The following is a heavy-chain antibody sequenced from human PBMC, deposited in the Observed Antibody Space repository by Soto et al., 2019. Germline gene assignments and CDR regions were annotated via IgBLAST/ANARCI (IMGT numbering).Heavy chain of an antibody. D-gene: IGHD3-22*01. CDR2: IIPIFGTA. V-gene: IGHV1-69*01. Sequence: QVQLVQSGAEVKKPGSSVKVSCKASGGTFSSYAISWVRQAPGQGLEWMGGIIPIFGTANYAQKFQGRVTITADDSTSTAYMELSSLRSEDTAVYYCARDSLYDSSGFILSGFFYWGQGTLVTVSS. J-gene: IGHJ4*02. CDR3: ARDSLYDSSGFILSGFFY. CDR1: GGTFSSYA.